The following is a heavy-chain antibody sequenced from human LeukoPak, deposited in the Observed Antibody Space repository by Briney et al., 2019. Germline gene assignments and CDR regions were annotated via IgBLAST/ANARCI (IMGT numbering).Heavy chain of an antibody. Sequence: GGSLRLSCAASGFTFRSHGMSWVRQAPGKGLEWLSAISGSGDSPDYADSVKGRFTISRDNSKNTLYLQMKSLRAEDTAIYYCAKDALPGIAAAGTVYWGQGTLVTVSS. D-gene: IGHD6-13*01. CDR2: ISGSGDSP. V-gene: IGHV3-23*01. CDR1: GFTFRSHG. J-gene: IGHJ4*02. CDR3: AKDALPGIAAAGTVY.